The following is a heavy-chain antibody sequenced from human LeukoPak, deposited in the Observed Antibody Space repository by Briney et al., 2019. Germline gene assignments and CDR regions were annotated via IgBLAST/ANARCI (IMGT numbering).Heavy chain of an antibody. V-gene: IGHV4-31*03. J-gene: IGHJ5*02. CDR3: ARVARYSSSWYWFDP. CDR1: GGSISDYY. D-gene: IGHD6-13*01. Sequence: SETLSLTRTVSGGSISDYYWSWIRQHPGKGLEWIGYIYYSGSTYYNPSLKSRVTISVDTSKNQFSLNLSSVTAADTAVYYCARVARYSSSWYWFDPWGQGILVTVSS. CDR2: IYYSGST.